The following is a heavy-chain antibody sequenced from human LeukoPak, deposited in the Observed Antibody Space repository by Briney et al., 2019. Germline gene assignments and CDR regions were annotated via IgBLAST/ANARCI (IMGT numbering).Heavy chain of an antibody. D-gene: IGHD1-26*01. Sequence: GGSLRLSCAASGFTFSTSDMNWIRQAPGKGLEWVSHISSSGSTITYADSVRGRFTVSRVNTKNSLYLQMNSLRADDTAIYYCARTKWQLPWAWGQGTLVTVSS. CDR1: GFTFSTSD. V-gene: IGHV3-48*03. CDR3: ARTKWQLPWA. CDR2: ISSSGSTI. J-gene: IGHJ1*01.